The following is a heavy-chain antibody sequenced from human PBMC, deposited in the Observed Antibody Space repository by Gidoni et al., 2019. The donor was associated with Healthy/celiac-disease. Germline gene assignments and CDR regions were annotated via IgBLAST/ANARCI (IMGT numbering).Heavy chain of an antibody. CDR1: GYRFTSYW. J-gene: IGHJ3*02. CDR3: AGPYSSSHDAFDI. Sequence: EAQLVQSGAEVKKPGESLKISCKGSGYRFTSYWIGWVRQMPGKGLEWMGSIYPGDSDTRYSPSFQGQVTISADKSISTAYLQWSSLKASDTAMYYCAGPYSSSHDAFDIWGQGTMVTVSS. CDR2: IYPGDSDT. D-gene: IGHD6-6*01. V-gene: IGHV5-51*01.